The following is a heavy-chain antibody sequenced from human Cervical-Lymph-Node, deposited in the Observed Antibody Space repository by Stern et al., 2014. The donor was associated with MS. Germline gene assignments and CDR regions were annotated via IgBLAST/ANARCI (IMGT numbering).Heavy chain of an antibody. V-gene: IGHV1-2*02. CDR2: INPSIRVT. Sequence: QLVQSGAEVKKPGASVTVSCRSSGYSFTDYYFHWVRQAPGQGLEWMGGINPSIRVTHYAQQFQGRVTMTRGSSMNTAYMEMSRLRSDDTAVYYCQAFPAYWGQGTLITVSS. CDR1: GYSFTDYY. CDR3: QAFPAY. J-gene: IGHJ4*02.